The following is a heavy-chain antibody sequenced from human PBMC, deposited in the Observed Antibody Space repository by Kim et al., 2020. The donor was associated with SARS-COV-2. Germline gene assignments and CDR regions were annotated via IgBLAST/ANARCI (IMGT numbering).Heavy chain of an antibody. J-gene: IGHJ4*02. D-gene: IGHD5-18*01. CDR2: IIPIFGTA. CDR1: GGTFSSYA. Sequence: SVKVSCKASGGTFSSYAISWVRQAPGQGLEWMGGIIPIFGTANYAQKFQGIVTITADESTSTAYMELSSLRSEDTAVYYCAILNVDTAMVDYWGQGTLVTVSS. V-gene: IGHV1-69*13. CDR3: AILNVDTAMVDY.